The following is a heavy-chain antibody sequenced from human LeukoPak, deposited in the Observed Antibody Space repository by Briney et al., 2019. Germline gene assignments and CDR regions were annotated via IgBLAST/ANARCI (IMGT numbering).Heavy chain of an antibody. CDR3: AKLTTGRGRWLQFVTTRLAFDI. CDR1: GGSISSSNW. Sequence: PSETLSLTCAVSGGSISSSNWWSWVRQPPGKGLEWIGEIYHSGSTNYNPSLKSRVTISVDKSKNQFSLKLSSVTAADTAVYYCAKLTTGRGRWLQFVTTRLAFDIWGQGTMVTVSS. D-gene: IGHD5-24*01. CDR2: IYHSGST. V-gene: IGHV4-4*02. J-gene: IGHJ3*02.